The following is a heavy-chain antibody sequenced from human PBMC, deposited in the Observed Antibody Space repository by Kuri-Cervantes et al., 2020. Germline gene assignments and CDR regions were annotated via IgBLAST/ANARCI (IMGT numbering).Heavy chain of an antibody. Sequence: SVKVSCKASGYTFTGYYMHWVRQAPGQGLEWMGGIIPIFGTANYAQKFQGRVTITADESTSTAYMELSSLRSEDTAVYYCAREGHSSSWYNWGQGTLVTVSS. CDR1: GYTFTGYY. D-gene: IGHD6-13*01. J-gene: IGHJ4*02. CDR3: AREGHSSSWYN. CDR2: IIPIFGTA. V-gene: IGHV1-69*13.